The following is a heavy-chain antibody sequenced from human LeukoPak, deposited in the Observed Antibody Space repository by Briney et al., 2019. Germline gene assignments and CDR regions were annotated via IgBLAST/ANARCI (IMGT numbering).Heavy chain of an antibody. CDR3: ARDYSSSGRYLDY. J-gene: IGHJ4*02. CDR1: GFTFSSYA. D-gene: IGHD3-10*01. CDR2: ISYDGSNK. V-gene: IGHV3-30*01. Sequence: GGSLRLSCAASGFTFSSYAMHWVRQAPGKGLEWVAVISYDGSNKYYADSVKGRFTISRDNSKNTLYLQMNSLRAEDTAVYYCARDYSSSGRYLDYWGQGTLVTVSS.